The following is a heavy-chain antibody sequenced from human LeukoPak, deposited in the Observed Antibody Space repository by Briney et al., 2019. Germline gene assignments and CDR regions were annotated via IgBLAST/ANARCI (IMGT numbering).Heavy chain of an antibody. CDR2: IKQDGSEK. D-gene: IGHD3-10*01. V-gene: IGHV3-7*01. Sequence: GGSLRLSCAASGFTFNSYWMHWVRQAPGKGLEWVANIKQDGSEKYYVDSVKGRFTISRDNAKNSLYLQMNSLRAEDTAVYYCARSLNYYGSGSYYNVGGSSAYFDYWGQGTLVTVSS. CDR3: ARSLNYYGSGSYYNVGGSSAYFDY. J-gene: IGHJ4*02. CDR1: GFTFNSYW.